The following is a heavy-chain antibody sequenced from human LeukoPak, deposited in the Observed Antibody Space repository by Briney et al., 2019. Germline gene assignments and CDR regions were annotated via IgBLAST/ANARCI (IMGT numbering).Heavy chain of an antibody. CDR1: GGSISSGSYF. D-gene: IGHD3-9*01. Sequence: PSETLSLTCTVSGGSISSGSYFWSWIRQPAGKGLEWIGSIYYSGSTYYNPSLKSRVTISVDTSKNQFSLKLSSVTAADTAVYYCARDSFDWFSSGDIVYWFDPWGQGTLVTVSS. J-gene: IGHJ5*02. CDR2: IYYSGST. V-gene: IGHV4-39*07. CDR3: ARDSFDWFSSGDIVYWFDP.